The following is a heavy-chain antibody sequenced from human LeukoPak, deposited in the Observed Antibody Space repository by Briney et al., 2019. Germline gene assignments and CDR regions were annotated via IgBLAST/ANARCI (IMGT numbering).Heavy chain of an antibody. D-gene: IGHD3-9*01. Sequence: SETLSLNCAVSGGSISSGGYSWRWIRQPPGKGLEWIGYIYHSGSTYYNPSLKSRVTISVDRSKNQFSLKLSSVTAADTAVYYCARYDILTGSADYWGQGTLVTVSS. J-gene: IGHJ4*02. V-gene: IGHV4-30-2*01. CDR3: ARYDILTGSADY. CDR2: IYHSGST. CDR1: GGSISSGGYS.